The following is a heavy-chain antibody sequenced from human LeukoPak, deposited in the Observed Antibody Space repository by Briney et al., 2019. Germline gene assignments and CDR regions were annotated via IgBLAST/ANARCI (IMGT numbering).Heavy chain of an antibody. CDR3: ARHPPGLRYFDP. Sequence: SPSETLSLTCTVSGGSISGYYWSWIRQPPGKALEWIAYIDYSGDTNSNPSIKSRVTISVDTSKNQFSLRLNSVPAAGTAFYYCARHPPGLRYFDPWGQGTLVTVSS. J-gene: IGHJ5*02. D-gene: IGHD3-9*01. CDR2: IDYSGDT. CDR1: GGSISGYY. V-gene: IGHV4-59*08.